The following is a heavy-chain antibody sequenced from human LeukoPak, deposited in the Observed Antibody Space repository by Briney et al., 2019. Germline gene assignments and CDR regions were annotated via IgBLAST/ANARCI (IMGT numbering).Heavy chain of an antibody. V-gene: IGHV3-7*01. CDR1: GFSFSSYS. J-gene: IGHJ4*02. CDR2: IKQDGSET. D-gene: IGHD5-18*01. Sequence: GGSLRLSCAASGFSFSSYSMNWVRQAPGKGLEWVANIKQDGSETYYVDSVKGRFTISRDNAKNSLYLQMNSLRDEDTAVYYCARGGSGYSYGKIDSWGQGILVTVSS. CDR3: ARGGSGYSYGKIDS.